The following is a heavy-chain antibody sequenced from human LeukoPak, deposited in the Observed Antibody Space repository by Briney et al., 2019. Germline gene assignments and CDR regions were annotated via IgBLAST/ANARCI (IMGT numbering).Heavy chain of an antibody. CDR1: GGSISSYY. J-gene: IGHJ3*02. CDR3: ARDSVAVEYIDAFDI. V-gene: IGHV4-59*01. CDR2: IYYSGST. Sequence: PETLSLTCTVSGGSISSYYWSWIRQPPGKGLEWIGYIYYSGSTNYNPSLKSRVTISVDTSKNQFSLKLSSVTAADTAVYYCARDSVAVEYIDAFDIWGQGTMVTVSS. D-gene: IGHD6-19*01.